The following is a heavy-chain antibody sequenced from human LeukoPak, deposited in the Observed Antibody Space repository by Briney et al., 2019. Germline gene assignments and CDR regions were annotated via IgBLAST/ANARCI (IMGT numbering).Heavy chain of an antibody. V-gene: IGHV4-61*02. CDR2: IYTTGST. CDR1: GDSISYGSSY. CDR3: ARGGQPDNWFHP. D-gene: IGHD3/OR15-3a*01. Sequence: SETLSLTCTVSGDSISYGSSYWSWIRQPAGKGLEWIGRIYTTGSTNYNPSLKSRVTMSVDTSNNQFSLRLTSVIAADTAVYFCARGGQPDNWFHPWGQGIQVTVSS. J-gene: IGHJ5*02.